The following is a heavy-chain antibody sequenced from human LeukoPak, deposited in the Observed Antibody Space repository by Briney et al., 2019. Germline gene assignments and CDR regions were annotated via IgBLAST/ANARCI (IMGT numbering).Heavy chain of an antibody. V-gene: IGHV3-30-3*01. CDR3: ARDRNWNYFDY. J-gene: IGHJ4*02. D-gene: IGHD1-1*01. CDR1: GFAFSSYA. CDR2: ISYDGNNK. Sequence: PGRSLRLSCAASGFAFSSYAMHWVRQAPGRGLEWVTVISYDGNNKYYTDSVKGRFTISRDNSKNTLYLQMNSLKAEDTAVYFCARDRNWNYFDYWGQGTLVTVSS.